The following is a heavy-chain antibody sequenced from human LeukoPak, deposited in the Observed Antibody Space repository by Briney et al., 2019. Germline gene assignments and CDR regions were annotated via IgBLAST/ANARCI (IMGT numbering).Heavy chain of an antibody. CDR1: GFTFSSYA. CDR2: ISGSGGST. D-gene: IGHD4-11*01. Sequence: GGSLRLSCAASGFTFSSYAMSWVRQAPGKGLEWVSAISGSGGSTYYADSVKGRFTISRDKGKNTLSLQMNSLRVEDTAVYYCAKERVTTTTFDYWGRGTLVTVSS. J-gene: IGHJ4*02. CDR3: AKERVTTTTFDY. V-gene: IGHV3-23*01.